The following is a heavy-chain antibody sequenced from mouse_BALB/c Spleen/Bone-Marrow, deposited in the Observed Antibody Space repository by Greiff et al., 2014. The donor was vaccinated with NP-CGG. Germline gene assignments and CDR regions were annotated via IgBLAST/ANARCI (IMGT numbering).Heavy chain of an antibody. CDR2: ISYSGGT. V-gene: IGHV3-2*02. CDR3: SRYYFGGGYNYALDY. D-gene: IGHD1-1*01. CDR1: GYSITSDYA. J-gene: IGHJ4*01. Sequence: DVHLVESGPGLVKSSQSLSLTCTVTGYSITSDYAWNWIRQFPGNKLEWMGYISYSGGTSYNPSLKSRISLTRDTSKNQFFLQLNSVTTEDTATYYCSRYYFGGGYNYALDYWGQGTSVTVSS.